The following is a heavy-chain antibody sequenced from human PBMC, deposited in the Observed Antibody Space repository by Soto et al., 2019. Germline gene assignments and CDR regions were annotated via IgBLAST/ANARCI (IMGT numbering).Heavy chain of an antibody. J-gene: IGHJ6*02. CDR3: ARRSTVRGVYYYGMDV. Sequence: PGESLKISCKGSGYSFTSYWISWVRQMPGKGLEWMGRIDPSDSYTNYSPSFQGHVTISADKSISTAYLQWSSLKASDTAMYYCARRSTVRGVYYYGMDVWGQGTTVTVSS. D-gene: IGHD2-8*02. CDR1: GYSFTSYW. V-gene: IGHV5-10-1*01. CDR2: IDPSDSYT.